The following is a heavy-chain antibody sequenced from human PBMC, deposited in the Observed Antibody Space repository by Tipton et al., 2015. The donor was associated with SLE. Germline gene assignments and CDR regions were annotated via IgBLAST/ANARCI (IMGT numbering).Heavy chain of an antibody. J-gene: IGHJ4*02. Sequence: GSLRLSCAASGFNFRRNWMHWVRQVPGKGLVWVSRMNSDGSNIFYADSVKGRFTISRDNAKNSLYLQMNSLRAEDTALYYCAKDPTMVQGVIMGGEFDYWGQGTLVTVSS. CDR3: AKDPTMVQGVIMGGEFDY. CDR2: MNSDGSNI. D-gene: IGHD3-10*01. CDR1: GFNFRRNW. V-gene: IGHV3-74*01.